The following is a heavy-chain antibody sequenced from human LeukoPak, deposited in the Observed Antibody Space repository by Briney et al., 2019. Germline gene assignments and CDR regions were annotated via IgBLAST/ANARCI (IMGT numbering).Heavy chain of an antibody. CDR3: ARGGDGYNFDY. V-gene: IGHV4-59*08. CDR2: IYYSGTT. CDR1: GGSIRSYY. J-gene: IGHJ4*02. D-gene: IGHD5-24*01. Sequence: SETLSLTCTVSGGSIRSYYWSWIRQPPGKGLEWIGYIYYSGTTNYNPSLKSRVIISIDTSKNQFSLKLSSVTAADTAVYYCARGGDGYNFDYWGQGTLVTVSS.